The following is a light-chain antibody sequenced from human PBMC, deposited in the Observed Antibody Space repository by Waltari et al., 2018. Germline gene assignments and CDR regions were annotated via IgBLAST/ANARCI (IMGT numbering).Light chain of an antibody. CDR1: QSVLYRSNNKNY. CDR3: QQYYNTPFT. J-gene: IGKJ3*01. V-gene: IGKV4-1*01. CDR2: WES. Sequence: DIVMTQSPDSLAVSLGERATINCKSSQSVLYRSNNKNYLTWYQKKPGQPPKVLIYWESTRESGCPDRFSGSGSGTDFTLTISSLQAEDVAVYYCQQYYNTPFTFGPGTKVDVK.